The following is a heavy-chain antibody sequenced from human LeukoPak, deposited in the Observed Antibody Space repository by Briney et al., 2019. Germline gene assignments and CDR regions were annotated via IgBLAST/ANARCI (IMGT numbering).Heavy chain of an antibody. D-gene: IGHD3-3*01. Sequence: ASVKVSCKASGYTFTSYGISWVRQAPGQGLEWMGWISACNGNTNYAQKLQGRVTMTTDTSTSTAYMELRSLRSDDTAVYYCARDKGPEHYDFWSGYYAPFDYWGQGTLVTVSS. CDR2: ISACNGNT. CDR1: GYTFTSYG. V-gene: IGHV1-18*01. J-gene: IGHJ4*02. CDR3: ARDKGPEHYDFWSGYYAPFDY.